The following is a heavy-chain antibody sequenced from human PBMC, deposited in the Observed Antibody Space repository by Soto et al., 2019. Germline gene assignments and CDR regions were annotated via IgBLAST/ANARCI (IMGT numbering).Heavy chain of an antibody. CDR3: AREDDGGDRDYYGLDV. Sequence: QVQLQQSGPGLVEPSQTLSLTCAVSGGSISSEYFHWTWIRQSPGKGLECIGYIHYTGSIMYNPSFKSRLTMAVDTTKTQFSLRLTSVTSADTAVYFFAREDDGGDRDYYGLDVWGQGTTVTVS. V-gene: IGHV4-30-4*08. D-gene: IGHD2-21*02. J-gene: IGHJ6*02. CDR1: GGSISSEYFH. CDR2: IHYTGSI.